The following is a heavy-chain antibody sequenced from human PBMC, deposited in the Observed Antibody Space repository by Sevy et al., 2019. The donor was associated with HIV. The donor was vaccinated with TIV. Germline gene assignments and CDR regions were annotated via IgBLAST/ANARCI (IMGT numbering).Heavy chain of an antibody. D-gene: IGHD3-22*01. J-gene: IGHJ3*02. CDR1: GFTFDDYA. CDR2: INWSSSNT. CDR3: ARNTYYYDTTGFGAFDI. V-gene: IGHV3-20*04. Sequence: GGSLRLSCAASGFTFDDYAMSRVRQAPGKGLEWVSGINWSSSNTGYADSVKGRFTISRDSAKTSLYLQMNSLRTEDTALYYCARNTYYYDTTGFGAFDIWGQGTIVTVSS.